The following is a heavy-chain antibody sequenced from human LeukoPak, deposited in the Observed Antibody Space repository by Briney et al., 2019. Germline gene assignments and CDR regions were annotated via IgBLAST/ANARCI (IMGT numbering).Heavy chain of an antibody. CDR1: GFAFSTYW. Sequence: GGSLTLTCAASGFAFSTYWWHWVRQPPGKGLVWVSRINSDGSTSYADRVKGRFTISRDNAKNTVYLQMNSLRAEDTAVYYCARDLRYGFDYWGQGTLVTVS. J-gene: IGHJ4*02. CDR3: ARDLRYGFDY. V-gene: IGHV3-74*01. D-gene: IGHD5-18*01. CDR2: INSDGST.